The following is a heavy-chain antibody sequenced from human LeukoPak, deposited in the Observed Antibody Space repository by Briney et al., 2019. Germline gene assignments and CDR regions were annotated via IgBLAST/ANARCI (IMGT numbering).Heavy chain of an antibody. CDR3: AKGRVSCGESGSCYSLEYYYYYGMDV. V-gene: IGHV3-43*02. Sequence: PGGSLRLSCAASGFTFDDYAMHWVRQAPGKGLEWVSLISGDGGSTYYADSVKGRFTISRDNSKNSLYLQMNSLRTEDTALYYCAKGRVSCGESGSCYSLEYYYYYGMDVWGQGTTVTVSS. CDR2: ISGDGGST. CDR1: GFTFDDYA. D-gene: IGHD2-15*01. J-gene: IGHJ6*02.